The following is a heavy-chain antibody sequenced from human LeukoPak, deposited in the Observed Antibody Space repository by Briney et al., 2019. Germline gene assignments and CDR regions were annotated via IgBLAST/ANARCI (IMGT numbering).Heavy chain of an antibody. CDR2: IYHSGST. CDR1: GGSISGSNW. Sequence: SETLSLTCAVSGGSISGSNWWTWVRQPPGKGLEWIGEIYHSGSTNYNPSLKSRVTISVDKSKNQFSLKLSSVTAADTAVYYCARRDTAMVPFDYWGQGTLVTVSS. CDR3: ARRDTAMVPFDY. D-gene: IGHD5-18*01. V-gene: IGHV4-4*02. J-gene: IGHJ4*01.